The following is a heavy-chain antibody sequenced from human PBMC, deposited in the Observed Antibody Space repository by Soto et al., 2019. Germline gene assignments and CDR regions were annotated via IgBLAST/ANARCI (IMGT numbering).Heavy chain of an antibody. CDR1: GFTVSSNY. Sequence: EVQLVESGGGLVQPGGSLRLSCAASGFTVSSNYMSWVRQAPGKGLEWVSVIYSGGSTYYADAVKGRFTISRDNSENTLYLQMNSLRAEDTAVFYCAGAYSSSWCETDWGQGTLVTVSS. J-gene: IGHJ4*02. V-gene: IGHV3-66*01. D-gene: IGHD6-13*01. CDR2: IYSGGST. CDR3: AGAYSSSWCETD.